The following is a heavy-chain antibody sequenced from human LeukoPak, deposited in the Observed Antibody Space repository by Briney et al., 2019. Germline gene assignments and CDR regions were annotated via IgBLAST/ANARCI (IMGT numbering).Heavy chain of an antibody. Sequence: GGSLRLSCAASGFTFSSYAMSWVRQAPGEGLEWVSGISWNSGSIGYADSVKGRFTISRDNAKNSLYLQMNSLRAEDTALYYCAKGRSYGSGNDYWGQGTLVTVSS. V-gene: IGHV3-9*01. CDR3: AKGRSYGSGNDY. J-gene: IGHJ4*02. CDR2: ISWNSGSI. D-gene: IGHD3-10*01. CDR1: GFTFSSYA.